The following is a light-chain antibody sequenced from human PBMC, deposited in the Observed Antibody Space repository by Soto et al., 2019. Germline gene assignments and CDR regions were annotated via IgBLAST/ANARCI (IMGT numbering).Light chain of an antibody. CDR1: QSVSRY. Sequence: EIVLTQSPVTLSLSPGERATLSCRASQSVSRYLAWYQQKPDQAPRLLIYDAFNRATGIPARFSGSGSGTDFTLTISSLEPEDFVVYYCQQRSSWPITFGQGTRLENK. CDR3: QQRSSWPIT. CDR2: DAF. J-gene: IGKJ5*01. V-gene: IGKV3-11*01.